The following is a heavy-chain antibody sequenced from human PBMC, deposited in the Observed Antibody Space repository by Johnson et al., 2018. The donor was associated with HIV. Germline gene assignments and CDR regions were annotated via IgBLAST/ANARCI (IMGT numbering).Heavy chain of an antibody. Sequence: VQLVESGGGLIQPGGSLRLSCAASGFTLSSNCMTWVRQAPGKGLEWVSVLYSGGNTYYADSVKGRFPISRDSSKNTLYLDMNSLTAEDTAVYYCASTHTLYYYDGTGYRWATAFDIWGQGTMVTISS. CDR2: LYSGGNT. CDR3: ASTHTLYYYDGTGYRWATAFDI. D-gene: IGHD3-22*01. CDR1: GFTLSSNC. V-gene: IGHV3-53*01. J-gene: IGHJ3*02.